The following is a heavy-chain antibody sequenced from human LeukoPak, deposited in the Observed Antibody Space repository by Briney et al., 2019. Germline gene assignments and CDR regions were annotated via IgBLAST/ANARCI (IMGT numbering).Heavy chain of an antibody. Sequence: GGSLRLSCVVSGVTLSSYAMSWVRQAPARGSEWVSSIGGSAGNTYYTDSVKGRFTISRDHSKNTLYLEMSSLRAEDTAVYYCAKGPDPDFWSGYSNYFDSWGQGTLVTVSS. V-gene: IGHV3-23*01. J-gene: IGHJ4*02. D-gene: IGHD3-3*01. CDR1: GVTLSSYA. CDR3: AKGPDPDFWSGYSNYFDS. CDR2: IGGSAGNT.